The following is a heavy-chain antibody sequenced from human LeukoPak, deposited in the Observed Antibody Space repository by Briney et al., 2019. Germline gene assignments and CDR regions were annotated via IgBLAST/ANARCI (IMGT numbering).Heavy chain of an antibody. J-gene: IGHJ4*02. CDR3: AKALSGSPPKPFDY. CDR1: GFTFSIYG. D-gene: IGHD1-26*01. Sequence: GGSLRLSCVASGFTFSIYGMHWVRQAPAKGLEWVAFIRYDGSDKYYAESVKGRFTTSRDNSKNTLYLLMNSLRAEDTAVYYCAKALSGSPPKPFDYWGQGTLVTVSS. CDR2: IRYDGSDK. V-gene: IGHV3-30*02.